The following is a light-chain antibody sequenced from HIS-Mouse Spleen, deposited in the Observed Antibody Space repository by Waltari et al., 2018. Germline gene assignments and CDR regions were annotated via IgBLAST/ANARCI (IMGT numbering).Light chain of an antibody. J-gene: IGLJ2*01. CDR2: EDS. CDR3: YSTDSSGNHRV. V-gene: IGLV3-10*01. CDR1: ALPKKY. Sequence: SYELTQPPSVSVSPGQTARITCPGDALPKKYAPWYQQKSGQAPVLVIYEDSKRPSGIPERFSGSSSGTMATLTISGAQVEDEADYYCYSTDSSGNHRVFGGGTKLTVL.